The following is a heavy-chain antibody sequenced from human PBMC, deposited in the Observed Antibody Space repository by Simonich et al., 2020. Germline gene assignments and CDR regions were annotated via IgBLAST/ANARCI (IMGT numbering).Heavy chain of an antibody. CDR3: ARVGYSNYYYYGMDV. CDR1: GYSISSGYY. J-gene: IGHJ6*02. V-gene: IGHV4-38-2*01. D-gene: IGHD6-13*01. CDR2: IYPHGGT. Sequence: QVQLQESGPGLVKPSETLSLTCAVSGYSISSGYYWGWIRQPPGKGREWIGSIYPHGGTYYNPSLKSRVTISGDTSKDQFSLELSSVTAADTAVYYCARVGYSNYYYYGMDVWGQGTTVTVSS.